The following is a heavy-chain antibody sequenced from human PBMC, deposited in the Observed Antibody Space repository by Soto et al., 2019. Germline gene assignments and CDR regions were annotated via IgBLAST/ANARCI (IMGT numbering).Heavy chain of an antibody. CDR2: IYTSGST. CDR3: ARSATHASGVAAARFDY. V-gene: IGHV4-4*07. J-gene: IGHJ4*02. CDR1: GGSISSYY. D-gene: IGHD6-13*01. Sequence: SETLSLTCTVSGGSISSYYWSWIRQPAGKGLEWIGRIYTSGSTNYNPSLKSRVTMSVDTSKNQFSLKLSFVTAADTAVYYCARSATHASGVAAARFDYWGQGTLVTVSS.